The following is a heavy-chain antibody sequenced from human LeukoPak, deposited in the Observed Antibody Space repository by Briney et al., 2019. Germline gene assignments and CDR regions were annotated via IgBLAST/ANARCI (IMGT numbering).Heavy chain of an antibody. D-gene: IGHD3-22*01. CDR3: AKDKRNYYDSSGYYPVYYYYGMDV. CDR1: GFTFSSYA. V-gene: IGHV3-30-3*01. Sequence: GGSLRLSCAASGFTFSSYAMHWVRQAPGKGLEWVAVISYDGSNKYYADSVKGRFTISRDNSKNTLYLQMNSLRAEDTAVYYCAKDKRNYYDSSGYYPVYYYYGMDVWGQGTTVTVSS. CDR2: ISYDGSNK. J-gene: IGHJ6*02.